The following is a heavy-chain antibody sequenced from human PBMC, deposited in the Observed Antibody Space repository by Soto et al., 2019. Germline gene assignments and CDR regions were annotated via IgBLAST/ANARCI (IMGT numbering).Heavy chain of an antibody. J-gene: IGHJ4*02. CDR3: ATMGTPATGLYYFDY. V-gene: IGHV4-30-4*01. Sequence: QVHLQESGPGLVKPSQTLSLPCIVSGGSISSGNYYWRWIRQPPGKALEWIGFISYRGSTYYNVSLKRRVTISVDTSKNQFSLNLSFVTAADTAVYYCATMGTPATGLYYFDYWGQGTLVTVSS. CDR2: ISYRGST. CDR1: GGSISSGNYY. D-gene: IGHD2-15*01.